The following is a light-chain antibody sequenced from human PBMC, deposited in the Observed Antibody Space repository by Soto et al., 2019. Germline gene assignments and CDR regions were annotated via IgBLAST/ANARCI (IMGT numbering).Light chain of an antibody. Sequence: QSALTQPPSASGSPGQSVTISCTGTSSDVGGYNFVSWYQQHPGKVPKTMIYEVSKRPSGVPDRFSGSKSGNTASLTVSGLQAEDEADYYCSSSGGGNKVLFGGGTKLTVL. CDR3: SSSGGGNKVL. V-gene: IGLV2-8*01. CDR1: SSDVGGYNF. J-gene: IGLJ3*02. CDR2: EVS.